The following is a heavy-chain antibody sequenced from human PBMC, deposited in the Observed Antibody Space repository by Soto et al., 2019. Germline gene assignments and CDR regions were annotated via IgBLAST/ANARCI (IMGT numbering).Heavy chain of an antibody. CDR2: INHSGST. CDR1: GASFSNYY. CDR3: ARGRWVELELPNWFDP. J-gene: IGHJ5*02. Sequence: QVQLQQWGAGLLEPSETLSLTCAVYGASFSNYYWSWIRQPPGKGLEWIGDINHSGSTNDNPSLKSRVTISVDTSKNQFSLKLSSVTAADTAVYYCARGRWVELELPNWFDPWGQGTLLTVSS. V-gene: IGHV4-34*01. D-gene: IGHD1-7*01.